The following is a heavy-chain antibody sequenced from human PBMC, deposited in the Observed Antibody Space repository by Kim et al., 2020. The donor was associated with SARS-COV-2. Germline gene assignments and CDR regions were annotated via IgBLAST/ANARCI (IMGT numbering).Heavy chain of an antibody. J-gene: IGHJ5*02. CDR2: INHSGST. CDR3: ARLIMITFGGVFYRWFDP. D-gene: IGHD3-16*01. Sequence: SETLSLTCAVYGGSFSGYYWSWIRQPPGKGLEWIGEINHSGSTNYNPSLKSRVTISVDTSKNQFSLKLSSVTAADTAVYYCARLIMITFGGVFYRWFDPWGQETLVTVSS. CDR1: GGSFSGYY. V-gene: IGHV4-34*01.